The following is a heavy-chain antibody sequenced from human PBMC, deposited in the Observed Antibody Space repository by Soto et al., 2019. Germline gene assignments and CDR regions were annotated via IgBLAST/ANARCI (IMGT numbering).Heavy chain of an antibody. J-gene: IGHJ3*02. CDR1: GGFVSSGNYY. D-gene: IGHD1-1*01. CDR2: MNHSGGT. Sequence: QVQLQQWGAGLLKPSETLSLTCAVYGGFVSSGNYYWSWIRQPPGKGLEWIGEMNHSGGTHFNPSLKSRVTISVDTSKNQFSLKMSSVTAADTALYYCARVERGTATTVVDAFDIWGPGTMVTVSS. CDR3: ARVERGTATTVVDAFDI. V-gene: IGHV4-34*01.